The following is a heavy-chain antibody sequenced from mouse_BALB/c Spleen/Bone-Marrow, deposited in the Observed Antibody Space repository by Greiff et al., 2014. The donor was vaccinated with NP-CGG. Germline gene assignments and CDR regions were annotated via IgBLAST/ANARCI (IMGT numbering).Heavy chain of an antibody. Sequence: EVQLQQSGPELVKPGASVKMSCKASGYTFTSYVLHWVKQKPGQGLEWIGYIYPYNDGIEYNENFKGKATLTSDRSSSTAYMELSSLTSEDSAVYYCGRPATYSGNVYLYFGDWGAGTTVTVSS. J-gene: IGHJ1*01. CDR3: GRPATYSGNVYLYFGD. CDR1: GYTFTSYV. CDR2: IYPYNDGI. D-gene: IGHD2-10*01. V-gene: IGHV1-14*01.